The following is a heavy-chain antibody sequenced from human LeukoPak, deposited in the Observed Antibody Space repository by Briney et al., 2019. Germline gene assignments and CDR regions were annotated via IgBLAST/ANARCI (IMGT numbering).Heavy chain of an antibody. Sequence: ASVKVSCKASGYTFTSYYMHWVRQAPGQGLEWMGIINPSGGSTSYAQKFQGRVTTTRDTSTSTVYMEPSSLRAEDTAVYYCARARTNDYGDYYYYYYMDVWGKGTTVTVSS. CDR1: GYTFTSYY. J-gene: IGHJ6*03. D-gene: IGHD4-17*01. V-gene: IGHV1-46*01. CDR3: ARARTNDYGDYYYYYYMDV. CDR2: INPSGGST.